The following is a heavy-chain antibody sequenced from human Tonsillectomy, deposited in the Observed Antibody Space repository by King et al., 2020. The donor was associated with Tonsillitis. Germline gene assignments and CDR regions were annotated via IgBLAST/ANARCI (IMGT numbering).Heavy chain of an antibody. CDR1: GGSVSSGSYY. CDR2: IYYSGST. J-gene: IGHJ1*01. D-gene: IGHD4-17*01. V-gene: IGHV4-61*01. CDR3: ASQMTTVTTEYFQH. Sequence: QLQESGPGLVKPSETLSLTCTVSGGSVSSGSYYWSWIRQPPGKGLEWIGCIYYSGSTNYNPSLKSRVTISVDTSKNQFSLKLSSVTAADTAVYYCASQMTTVTTEYFQHWGQGTLVTDSS.